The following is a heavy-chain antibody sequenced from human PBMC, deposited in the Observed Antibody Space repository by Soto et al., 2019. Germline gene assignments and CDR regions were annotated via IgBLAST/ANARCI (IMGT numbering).Heavy chain of an antibody. Sequence: QVQLQQWGAGLLKPSETLSLTCAVYGGSFSGYYWSWIRQPPGKGLEWIGEINHSGSTNYNPSLRSRVTISVYTSKTQFSLKLSSVTAADTAVYYCARGWWVPAAIHNRPPGPYFDYWGQGTLVTVSS. J-gene: IGHJ4*02. V-gene: IGHV4-34*01. CDR3: ARGWWVPAAIHNRPPGPYFDY. D-gene: IGHD2-2*01. CDR1: GGSFSGYY. CDR2: INHSGST.